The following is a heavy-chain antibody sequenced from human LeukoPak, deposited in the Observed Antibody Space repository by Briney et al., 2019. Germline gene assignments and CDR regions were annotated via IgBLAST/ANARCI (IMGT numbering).Heavy chain of an antibody. J-gene: IGHJ4*02. Sequence: PSETLSLTCTVSGGSISSSSYYWGWIRQPPGKGLEWIGSIYYSGSTYYNPSLKSRVTISVDTSKNQFSLKLSSVTAADTAVYYCARGRGYSGYDWGQGTLVTVSS. CDR3: ARGRGYSGYD. D-gene: IGHD5-12*01. CDR2: IYYSGST. CDR1: GGSISSSSYY. V-gene: IGHV4-39*07.